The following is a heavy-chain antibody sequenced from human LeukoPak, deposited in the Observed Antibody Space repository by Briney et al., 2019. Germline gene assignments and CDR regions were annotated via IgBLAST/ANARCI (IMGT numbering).Heavy chain of an antibody. D-gene: IGHD2-2*01. Sequence: GKSLRLSCVASGFTFSSYGMHWVRQAPGKGLEWVAVIWYDGSNKYYADSVKGRFTISRDNSKNTLYLQMNSLRAEDTAVYYCAGEAGYCSSTSCYEIGYWGQGTLVTVSS. J-gene: IGHJ4*02. CDR1: GFTFSSYG. V-gene: IGHV3-33*08. CDR2: IWYDGSNK. CDR3: AGEAGYCSSTSCYEIGY.